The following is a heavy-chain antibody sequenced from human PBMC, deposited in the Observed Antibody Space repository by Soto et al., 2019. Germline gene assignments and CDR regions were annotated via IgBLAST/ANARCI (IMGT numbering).Heavy chain of an antibody. J-gene: IGHJ4*02. V-gene: IGHV3-21*01. CDR1: GFSFHSYS. D-gene: IGHD1-1*01. Sequence: EVHLVESGGGLVKPGGSLRLSSTVCGFSFHSYSVHWVRKAPGKGLEWVSFITGSSTYKYYRDSVKGRFTISRDNARNSLFLQMDSLRGEDTGIYYCARGTVLGYFAYWGQGTPVTVSS. CDR2: ITGSSTYK. CDR3: ARGTVLGYFAY.